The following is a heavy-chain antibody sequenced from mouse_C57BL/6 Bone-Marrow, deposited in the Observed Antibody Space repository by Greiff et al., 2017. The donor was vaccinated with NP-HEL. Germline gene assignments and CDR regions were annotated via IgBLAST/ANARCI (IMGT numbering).Heavy chain of an antibody. D-gene: IGHD1-1*01. CDR2: IYPSDSET. V-gene: IGHV1-69*01. Sequence: VQLQQPGAELVMPGASVKLSCKASGYTFTSYWMHWVKQRPGQGLEWIGKIYPSDSETNYNQKFKGKSTLTVDKSSSTAYMQLSRLTSEDSADYYSARASPTVVATGYYFDYWGQGTTITVS. CDR1: GYTFTSYW. CDR3: ARASPTVVATGYYFDY. J-gene: IGHJ2*01.